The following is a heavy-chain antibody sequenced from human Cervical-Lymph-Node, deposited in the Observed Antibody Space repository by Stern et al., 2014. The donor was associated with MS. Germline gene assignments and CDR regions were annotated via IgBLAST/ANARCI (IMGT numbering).Heavy chain of an antibody. V-gene: IGHV1-18*01. CDR3: ARGSSSGYLPRPWGYFDY. CDR1: GYTFTSYG. Sequence: QVQLVHSGAEVKKPGASVKVSCKASGYTFTSYGISWVRQAPGQGLEWMGWISAYNGNTNYAQKLQGRVPMTTDTSTSTAYMELRSLRSDDTAVYYCARGSSSGYLPRPWGYFDYWGQGTLVTVSS. J-gene: IGHJ4*02. D-gene: IGHD3-22*01. CDR2: ISAYNGNT.